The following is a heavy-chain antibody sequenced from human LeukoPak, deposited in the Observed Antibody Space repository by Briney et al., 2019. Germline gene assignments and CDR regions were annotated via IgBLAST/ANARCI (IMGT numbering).Heavy chain of an antibody. D-gene: IGHD6-13*01. CDR1: GFTVSSNY. CDR3: ARAFSSSWYGGAFDI. Sequence: GGSLRLSCAASGFTVSSNYMSWVRQAPGKGLEWVSVIYSGGSTYYADSVKGRFTISRDNSKNTLYLQMNSLRAEDTAVYYCARAFSSSWYGGAFDIWGQGTMVTVSS. J-gene: IGHJ3*02. V-gene: IGHV3-53*01. CDR2: IYSGGST.